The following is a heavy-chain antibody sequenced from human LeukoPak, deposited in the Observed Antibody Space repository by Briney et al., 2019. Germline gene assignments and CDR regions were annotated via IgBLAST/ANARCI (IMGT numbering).Heavy chain of an antibody. D-gene: IGHD2-21*02. Sequence: PGGSLRLSCAASGFTFSSYWMHWVRQAPGKGLVWVSRISSDGSSTSYADSVKGRFTISRDNAKNTLYLQMNSLRAEDTAVYYCARDHAGTALDNNFDYWGQGTLVTVSS. CDR1: GFTFSSYW. CDR2: ISSDGSST. J-gene: IGHJ4*02. V-gene: IGHV3-74*01. CDR3: ARDHAGTALDNNFDY.